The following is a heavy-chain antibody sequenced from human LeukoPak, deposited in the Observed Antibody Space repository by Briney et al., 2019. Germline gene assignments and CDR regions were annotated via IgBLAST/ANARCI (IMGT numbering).Heavy chain of an antibody. V-gene: IGHV3-74*01. CDR2: INEDGRTI. J-gene: IGHJ4*02. CDR3: VRDFGGPSDY. CDR1: GFTNSSYW. D-gene: IGHD4-23*01. Sequence: PGGSLRLSCVASGFTNSSYWMHWVRQVPGMGLVWVSRINEDGRTINYADSVRGRFTISRDYATNTITLQMNSLRAEDTAVYHCVRDFGGPSDYWGQGTLVTVAS.